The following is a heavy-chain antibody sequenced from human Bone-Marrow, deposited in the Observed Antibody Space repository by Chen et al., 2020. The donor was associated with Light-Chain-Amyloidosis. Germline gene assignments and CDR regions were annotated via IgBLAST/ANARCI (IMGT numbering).Heavy chain of an antibody. D-gene: IGHD6-6*01. Sequence: QVQLVQSGADVKKPGASVKVSCKASGYTFTDYYVHWVRQAPGQGLEWMGWSNPNSGGTNYEQKFQDRVTMTRDTSIITAYMELSRLRSDDTALYYCAREKYSSSSRRWFDPWGQGTLVTVSS. CDR3: AREKYSSSSRRWFDP. J-gene: IGHJ5*02. CDR1: GYTFTDYY. V-gene: IGHV1-2*02. CDR2: SNPNSGGT.